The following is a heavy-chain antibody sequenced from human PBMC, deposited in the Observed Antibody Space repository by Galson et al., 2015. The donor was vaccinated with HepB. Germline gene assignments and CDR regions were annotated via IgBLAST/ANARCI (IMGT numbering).Heavy chain of an antibody. V-gene: IGHV3-23*01. CDR1: GFTFRSYA. CDR3: AKDASYYDSSGYPTFDY. J-gene: IGHJ4*02. CDR2: ISGSGGGT. D-gene: IGHD3-22*01. Sequence: SLRLSCAASGFTFRSYAMTWVRQAPGKGLEWVSTISGSGGGTYFADSVKGRFTISRDNSKNTLYLQMNSLRAEDTAVYYCAKDASYYDSSGYPTFDYWGQGTLVTVSS.